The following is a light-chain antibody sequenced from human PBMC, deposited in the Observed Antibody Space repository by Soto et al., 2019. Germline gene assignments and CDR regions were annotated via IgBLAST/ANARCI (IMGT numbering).Light chain of an antibody. V-gene: IGKV3-15*01. CDR1: QSVSSN. CDR2: GAS. Sequence: EIVMTQSPATLSVSPGERATLSCRASQSVSSNLAWYQQKPGQAPRLLIYGASTRATGIPARFSGSGSGTEFTLIIISLQSEDLAVYYCQQYNNWPRTFGQGTKVDIK. CDR3: QQYNNWPRT. J-gene: IGKJ1*01.